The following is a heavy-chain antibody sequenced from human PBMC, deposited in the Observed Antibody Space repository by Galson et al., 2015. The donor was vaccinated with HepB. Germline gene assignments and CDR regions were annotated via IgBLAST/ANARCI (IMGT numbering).Heavy chain of an antibody. V-gene: IGHV3-7*03. CDR3: ARHYDYVWGSYRIPGGYFDY. J-gene: IGHJ4*02. D-gene: IGHD3-16*02. CDR1: EFTFNNFW. CDR2: IKQDGSEK. Sequence: SLRLSCAASEFTFNNFWMSWVRQAPGKGLEWVANIKQDGSEKYYVDSVKGRFTIARDNAKNSLYLQMNSLRAEDTAVYYCARHYDYVWGSYRIPGGYFDYWGQGTLVTVSP.